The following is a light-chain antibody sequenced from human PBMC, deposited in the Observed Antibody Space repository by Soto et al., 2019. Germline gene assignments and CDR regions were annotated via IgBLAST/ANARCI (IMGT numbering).Light chain of an antibody. Sequence: EIVLTQSPFTLSLSPGERATFSFMASQSVSSNYLAWYQQKPGQAPRLLIYGASNRATGIPDRFSGSGSGTDFTLTISRLEPEDFAVYYCQQYGSSGTFGQGTKVDIK. CDR2: GAS. CDR3: QQYGSSGT. V-gene: IGKV3-20*01. J-gene: IGKJ1*01. CDR1: QSVSSNY.